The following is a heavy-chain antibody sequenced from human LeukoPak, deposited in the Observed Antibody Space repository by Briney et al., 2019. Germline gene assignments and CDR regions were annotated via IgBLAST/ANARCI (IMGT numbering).Heavy chain of an antibody. J-gene: IGHJ4*02. D-gene: IGHD5-24*01. CDR1: GFTFGDYA. Sequence: GGTLRLSCTASGFTFGDYAMRWFRQAPGKGLGWVGFIRSKAYGGTTEYAASVKGRFTISRDDSKSIAYLQMNSLKTEDTAVYYCTRGWLQFPLNLDYWGQGTLVTVSS. V-gene: IGHV3-49*03. CDR2: IRSKAYGGTT. CDR3: TRGWLQFPLNLDY.